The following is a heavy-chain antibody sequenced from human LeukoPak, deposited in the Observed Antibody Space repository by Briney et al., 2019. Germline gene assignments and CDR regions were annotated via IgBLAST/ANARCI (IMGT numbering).Heavy chain of an antibody. J-gene: IGHJ6*03. Sequence: SETLSLTCAVSGYSISSGYYWGWIRQPPGKGLEWIGSIYHSGNTYYNPSLKSRVTISVDTSKNQFSLKLSSVTAADTAVYYCAREPDYGDSPILSRYYYYMDVWGKGTTVTVSS. CDR1: GYSISSGYY. CDR2: IYHSGNT. D-gene: IGHD4-17*01. CDR3: AREPDYGDSPILSRYYYYMDV. V-gene: IGHV4-38-2*02.